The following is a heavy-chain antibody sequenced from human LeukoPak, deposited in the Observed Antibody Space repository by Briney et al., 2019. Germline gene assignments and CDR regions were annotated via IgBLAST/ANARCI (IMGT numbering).Heavy chain of an antibody. D-gene: IGHD1-26*01. CDR1: GVTFSSQA. CDR3: ARGGSYLSAFDI. V-gene: IGHV3-30*14. J-gene: IGHJ3*02. CDR2: TSGDERSK. Sequence: GGSLRLSCAASGVTFSSQAMYWVRQAPGKGLEWGAVTSGDERSKYYTDSVKGRFTISRDNSKNTLYLQMNSLRAEDTAVYYCARGGSYLSAFDIWGQGTMVTVSS.